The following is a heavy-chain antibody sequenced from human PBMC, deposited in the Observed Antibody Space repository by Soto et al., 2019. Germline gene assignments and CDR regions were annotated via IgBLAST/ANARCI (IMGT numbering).Heavy chain of an antibody. CDR2: ITDSGGDS. V-gene: IGHV3-23*01. CDR3: VRERGLSSFYGMDV. CDR1: GFTFGSRA. D-gene: IGHD3-10*01. J-gene: IGHJ6*02. Sequence: EVQLLESGGDLVQPGGSLRLSCVASGFTFGSRAMSWVRQAPGEGLEWVSTITDSGGDSKYADSVRGRFTVSRDNSRNTLYLQMSSLRAEDTAVYYCVRERGLSSFYGMDVWGQGTTVTVSS.